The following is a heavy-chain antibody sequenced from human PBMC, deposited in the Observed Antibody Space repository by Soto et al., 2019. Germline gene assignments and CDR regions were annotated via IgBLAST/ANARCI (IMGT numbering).Heavy chain of an antibody. CDR2: MSGAGRSS. CDR1: VFTVSSYA. CDR3: AKGPIFGVENIYDY. V-gene: IGHV3-23*01. D-gene: IGHD3-3*01. J-gene: IGHJ4*02. Sequence: PGGSLRLSCAASVFTVSSYAMSWVRQAPGKGLEWVSSMSGAGRSSYDADSVKGRFTISRDNSKNTLYLQMNNLRAEDTALYYCAKGPIFGVENIYDYWGQGTLVTVSS.